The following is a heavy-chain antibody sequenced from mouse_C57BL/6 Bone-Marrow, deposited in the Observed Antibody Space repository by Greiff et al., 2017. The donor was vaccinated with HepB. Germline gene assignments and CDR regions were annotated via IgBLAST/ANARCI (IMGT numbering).Heavy chain of an antibody. V-gene: IGHV5-4*03. CDR3: ARGLITTVVAPFDY. Sequence: EVNLVESGGGLVKPGGSLKLSCAASGFTFSSYAMSWVRQTPEKRLEWVATISDGGSYTYYPDNVKGRFTISRDNAKNNLYLQMSHLKSEDTAMYYCARGLITTVVAPFDYWGQGTTLTVSS. J-gene: IGHJ2*01. D-gene: IGHD1-1*01. CDR1: GFTFSSYA. CDR2: ISDGGSYT.